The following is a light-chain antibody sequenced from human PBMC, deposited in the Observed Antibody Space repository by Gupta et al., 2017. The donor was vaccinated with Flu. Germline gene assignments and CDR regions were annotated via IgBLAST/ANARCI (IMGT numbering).Light chain of an antibody. CDR2: GNT. J-gene: IGLJ1*01. Sequence: ISCTGSSSNIGAGYGVYWYQQLPGTAPKLLFFGNTNRPSGVPGRFSDSKSGTSASLAITWLQAEDEADYYCQSYDSSLSAWVFGSGTKVTVL. CDR3: QSYDSSLSAWV. V-gene: IGLV1-40*01. CDR1: SSNIGAGYG.